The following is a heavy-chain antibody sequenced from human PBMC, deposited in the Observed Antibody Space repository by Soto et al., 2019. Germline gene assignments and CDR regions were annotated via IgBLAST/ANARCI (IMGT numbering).Heavy chain of an antibody. V-gene: IGHV4-59*11. D-gene: IGHD1-20*01. J-gene: IGHJ6*02. CDR2: GYYSGST. CDR3: ARLITGYNYYYYGMDV. CDR1: GTSMSGHF. Sequence: SETLSLTCTVSGTSMSGHFWSWMRQPPGKGLEWIGYGYYSGSTLYNPSLKSRVTISLDTSKNHFSLRLSSVTSADTAVYYCARLITGYNYYYYGMDVWGQGTTVTVSS.